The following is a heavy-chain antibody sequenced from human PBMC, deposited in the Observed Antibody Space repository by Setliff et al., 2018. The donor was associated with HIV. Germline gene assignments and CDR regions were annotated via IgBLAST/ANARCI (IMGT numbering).Heavy chain of an antibody. V-gene: IGHV1-46*01. J-gene: IGHJ5*02. Sequence: GASVKVSCKASGYTFTSYYIYWVRQAPGQGLEWMGIINPTGGKTNYAQKFQGRVTMTRDTSTSTVYMELSSLRSEDTAVYYCAREGDPFGAAAYNWFGPWGQGTRVTVSS. CDR3: AREGDPFGAAAYNWFGP. CDR1: GYTFTSYY. D-gene: IGHD3-3*01. CDR2: INPTGGKT.